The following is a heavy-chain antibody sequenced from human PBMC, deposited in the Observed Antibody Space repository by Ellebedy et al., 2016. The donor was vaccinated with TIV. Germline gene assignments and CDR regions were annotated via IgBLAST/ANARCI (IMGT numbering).Heavy chain of an antibody. V-gene: IGHV3-9*01. CDR3: AKDGDYDGSGYSIDR. J-gene: IGHJ5*02. CDR2: ISWNSGTI. Sequence: PGGSLRLSCAASGFTLDDYAMNWVRQAPGKGLEWVSGISWNSGTIGYADSVKGRFTISRDNPKNSLYLQMNSLRTEDTALYYCAKDGDYDGSGYSIDRWGQGTLVTVSS. D-gene: IGHD3-22*01. CDR1: GFTLDDYA.